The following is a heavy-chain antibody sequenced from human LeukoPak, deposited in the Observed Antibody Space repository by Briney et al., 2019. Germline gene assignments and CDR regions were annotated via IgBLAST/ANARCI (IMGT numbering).Heavy chain of an antibody. Sequence: SQTLSLTCTVSGGSISSGASYWSWVRQHPGKGLEWIGYVYYSGSTYYNPSLKSRVTLSVDTSKSQFSLNLTSVTAADTAVYYCARDASGYGDYGLDYWGQGTLVTVSS. CDR2: VYYSGST. D-gene: IGHD4-17*01. V-gene: IGHV4-31*03. J-gene: IGHJ4*02. CDR3: ARDASGYGDYGLDY. CDR1: GGSISSGASY.